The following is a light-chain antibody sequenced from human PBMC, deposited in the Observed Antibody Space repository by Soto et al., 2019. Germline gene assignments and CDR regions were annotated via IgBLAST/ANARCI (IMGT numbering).Light chain of an antibody. CDR3: QLSDSSLT. CDR1: HNINTY. Sequence: DIQMTQSPSSLSASVGDRVAITCRASHNINTYLNWYQQRPGKAPRLLIYAASSAQGGVPSRFSGSGSGTDFTLTISSLQPEDFATYYCQLSDSSLTFGQGTRLEIK. V-gene: IGKV1-39*01. J-gene: IGKJ5*01. CDR2: AAS.